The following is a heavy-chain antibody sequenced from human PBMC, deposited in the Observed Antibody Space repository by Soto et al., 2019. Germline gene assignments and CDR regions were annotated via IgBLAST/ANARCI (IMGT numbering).Heavy chain of an antibody. CDR1: GFTFSDYY. D-gene: IGHD2-21*01. V-gene: IGHV3-11*01. J-gene: IGHJ4*02. CDR2: ISSSGNTI. CDR3: EKMSSENCYDTVFS. Sequence: QVQLLESGGGLVQTSGSLRLACVASGFTFSDYYMSWVRQAPGKGLEWVSYISSSGNTIYYADCVKGRFTISSDNAKNSVDLQIIILRAENTVINSCEKMSSENCYDTVFSWGQVTMVTVSS.